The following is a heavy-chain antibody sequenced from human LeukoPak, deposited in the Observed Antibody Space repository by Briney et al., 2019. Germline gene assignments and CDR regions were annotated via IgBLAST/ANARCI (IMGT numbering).Heavy chain of an antibody. J-gene: IGHJ3*02. CDR2: ITNSGNSK. D-gene: IGHD4-11*01. CDR3: ARGRDFYSTDAFDI. V-gene: IGHV3-48*01. CDR1: EFTFSSYS. Sequence: GGSLRLSCAASEFTFSSYSMNWVRQAPGKGLEWVSYITNSGNSKSYADSVKGRFTISRDNTKNSLYLQMNGLRAEDTAVYYCARGRDFYSTDAFDIWGQGTMVTVSS.